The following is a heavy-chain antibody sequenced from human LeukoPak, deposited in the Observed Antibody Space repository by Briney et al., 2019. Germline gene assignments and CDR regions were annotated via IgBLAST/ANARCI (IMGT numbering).Heavy chain of an antibody. J-gene: IGHJ4*02. V-gene: IGHV1-69*05. D-gene: IGHD3-10*01. Sequence: SVKVSCKASGGTFSTYAINWVRQAPGQGLEWMGGIIPIFGTANYAQKFQGRVTISTDESTSTAYMELSSLISEVTAVYYCARVFARGGEISGSYYYYWGQGTLVTVSS. CDR2: IIPIFGTA. CDR1: GGTFSTYA. CDR3: ARVFARGGEISGSYYYY.